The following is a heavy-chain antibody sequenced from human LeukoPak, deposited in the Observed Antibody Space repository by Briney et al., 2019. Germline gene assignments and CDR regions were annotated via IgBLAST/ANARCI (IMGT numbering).Heavy chain of an antibody. V-gene: IGHV1-2*02. J-gene: IGHJ6*03. CDR2: INPNSGGT. Sequence: ASVKVSCKASGYTFTGYYMHWVRQAPGQGLEWMGWINPNSGGTNYAQKFQGRVTMTSDTSISTAYMELSRLRSDDTAVYYCARVNGYYYYMDVWGKGTTVTVSS. CDR1: GYTFTGYY. CDR3: ARVNGYYYYMDV.